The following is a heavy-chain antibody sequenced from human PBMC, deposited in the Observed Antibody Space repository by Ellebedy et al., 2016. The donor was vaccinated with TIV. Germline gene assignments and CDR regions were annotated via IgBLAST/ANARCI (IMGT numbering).Heavy chain of an antibody. CDR2: IIPIFGTA. D-gene: IGHD6-13*01. Sequence: ASVKVSXXASVGTFSSYAISWVRQAPGQGLEWMGGIIPIFGTANYAQKFQGRVTITADESTSTAYMELSSLRSEDTAVYHCARDKIAAAGMRYFDYWGQGTLVTVSS. CDR3: ARDKIAAAGMRYFDY. V-gene: IGHV1-69*13. J-gene: IGHJ4*02. CDR1: VGTFSSYA.